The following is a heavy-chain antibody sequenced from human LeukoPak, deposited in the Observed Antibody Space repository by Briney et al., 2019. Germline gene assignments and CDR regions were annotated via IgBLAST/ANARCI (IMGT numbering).Heavy chain of an antibody. Sequence: GGSLRLSCAASGFTFSSYDMHWVRQATGKGLEWVSAIGTAGDTYYPGSVKGRFTISRENAKNSLYLQMNSLRAGDTAVYYCARERGYSYGSAFYFDYWGQGTLVTVSS. D-gene: IGHD5-18*01. CDR1: GFTFSSYD. V-gene: IGHV3-13*01. CDR2: IGTAGDT. J-gene: IGHJ4*02. CDR3: ARERGYSYGSAFYFDY.